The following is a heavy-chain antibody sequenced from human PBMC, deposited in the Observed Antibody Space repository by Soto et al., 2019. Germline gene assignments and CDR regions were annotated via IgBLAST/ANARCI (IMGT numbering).Heavy chain of an antibody. CDR1: GGSISSSSYY. V-gene: IGHV4-39*01. CDR2: IYYSGST. J-gene: IGHJ4*02. Sequence: QLQLQESGPGLVKPSETLSLTCTVSGGSISSSSYYWGWIRQPPGKGLEWIGSIYYSGSTYYNPSLKSRVTISVDTSKNQSSLKLSSVTAADTAVYYCARAYYYGSGSPIPYYFDYWGQGTLVTVSS. D-gene: IGHD3-10*01. CDR3: ARAYYYGSGSPIPYYFDY.